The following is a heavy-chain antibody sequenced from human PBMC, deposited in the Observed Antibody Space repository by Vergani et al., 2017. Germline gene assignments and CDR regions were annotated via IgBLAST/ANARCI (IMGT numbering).Heavy chain of an antibody. CDR2: ISSGGGDI. D-gene: IGHD3-10*01. CDR3: TTAWGLYYLHGEYFQY. V-gene: IGHV3-23*01. CDR1: GFTFDTYT. J-gene: IGHJ1*01. Sequence: EVQLLESGGGLVQPGGSRRLSCAGAGFTFDTYTMAYVRHAPGKGLEWVATISSGGGDIFYADSVKGRFTISRDNSKNTLFLQMNSLKGEDTAVYYCTTAWGLYYLHGEYFQYWVRPTLVSVSS.